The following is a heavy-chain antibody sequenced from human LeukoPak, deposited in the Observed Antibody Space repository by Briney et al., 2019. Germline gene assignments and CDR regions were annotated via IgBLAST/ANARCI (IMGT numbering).Heavy chain of an antibody. J-gene: IGHJ4*02. CDR3: ARVITVGDLRD. CDR1: GYTFTNYG. D-gene: IGHD3-16*01. V-gene: IGHV1-18*01. Sequence: ASVKVSCKTSGYTFTNYGISWVRQAPGQGLEWMGWISPYNGNTIYAQKLQGRVTVTTDTSTSTAYMELRSLRSEDTAVYYCARVITVGDLRDWGQGTLVTVSS. CDR2: ISPYNGNT.